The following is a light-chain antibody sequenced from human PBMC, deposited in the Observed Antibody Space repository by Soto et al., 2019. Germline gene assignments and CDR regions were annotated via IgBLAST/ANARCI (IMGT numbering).Light chain of an antibody. Sequence: EIVMTQSPATLSVSPGERATLSCRASQSVSSNLAWYQQKPGQAPRLLIYGASTRATAISARFSGSRSGTEFTLTISSLQSEDFAVYYCQQYNNWPPTFGQGTRLEIK. CDR1: QSVSSN. CDR2: GAS. V-gene: IGKV3-15*01. CDR3: QQYNNWPPT. J-gene: IGKJ5*01.